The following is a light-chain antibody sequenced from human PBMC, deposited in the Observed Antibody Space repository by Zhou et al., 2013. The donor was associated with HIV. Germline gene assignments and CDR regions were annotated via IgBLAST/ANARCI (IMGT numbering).Light chain of an antibody. CDR2: DAS. CDR3: QQYGSSPRT. J-gene: IGKJ1*01. Sequence: EIVLTQSPATLSLSPGERVTLSCRASQSVSNYLAWYQQKPGQAPRLLIFDASSRAAGIPDRFAGSGSGTDFTLTISRLEPGDVAVYYCQQYGSSPRTFGQGTKVEIK. V-gene: IGKV3-20*01. CDR1: QSVSNY.